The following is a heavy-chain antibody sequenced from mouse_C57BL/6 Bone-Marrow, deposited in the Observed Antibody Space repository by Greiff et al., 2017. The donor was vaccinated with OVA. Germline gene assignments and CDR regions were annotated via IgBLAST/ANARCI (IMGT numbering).Heavy chain of an antibody. Sequence: EVQLVESGGGLVQPKGSLKLSGAASGFSFNTYAMNWVRQAPGTGLEWVARIRSKSNNYATYYADSVKDRFTISRDDSESMLYLQMNNLKTEDTAMYYCVRRGYYGSSYVGIYYAMDYWGQGTSVTVSS. CDR1: GFSFNTYA. J-gene: IGHJ4*01. CDR3: VRRGYYGSSYVGIYYAMDY. D-gene: IGHD1-1*01. V-gene: IGHV10-1*01. CDR2: IRSKSNNYAT.